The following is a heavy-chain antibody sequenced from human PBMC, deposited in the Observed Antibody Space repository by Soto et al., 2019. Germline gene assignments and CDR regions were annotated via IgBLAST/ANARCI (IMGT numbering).Heavy chain of an antibody. V-gene: IGHV1-18*01. D-gene: IGHD2-15*01. CDR1: GYTFTSYG. CDR2: ISAYNGNT. Sequence: ASVKVSCKASGYTFTSYGISWVRQAPGQGLEWMGWISAYNGNTNYAQKLQGRVTMTTDTSTSTAYMELRSLRSDGTAVYYCARVSDGDYCSGGSCYLLPDYWGQGTLVTVSS. CDR3: ARVSDGDYCSGGSCYLLPDY. J-gene: IGHJ4*02.